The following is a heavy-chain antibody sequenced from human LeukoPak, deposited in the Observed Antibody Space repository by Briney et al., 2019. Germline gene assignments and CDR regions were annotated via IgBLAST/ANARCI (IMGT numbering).Heavy chain of an antibody. CDR3: ARDYGDYGGLFDY. D-gene: IGHD4-17*01. CDR2: IYYSGST. V-gene: IGHV4-30-4*01. CDR1: GGSISSGDYY. Sequence: PSETLSLTCTVSGGSISSGDYYWSWIRQPPGKGLEWIGYIYYSGSTYYNPSLKSRVTISVDTSKNQFSLKLSSVTAADTAVYYCARDYGDYGGLFDYWGQGTLVTVSS. J-gene: IGHJ4*02.